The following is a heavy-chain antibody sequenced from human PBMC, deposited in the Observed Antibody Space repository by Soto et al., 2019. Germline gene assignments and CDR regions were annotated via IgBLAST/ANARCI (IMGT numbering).Heavy chain of an antibody. J-gene: IGHJ6*02. V-gene: IGHV3-7*03. D-gene: IGHD1-1*01. CDR3: AREGYDNYYYYGMDV. CDR1: GFTFSSYW. CDR2: IKQDGSEK. Sequence: GGSLRLSCAASGFTFSSYWISWVRQAPGKGLEWVANIKQDGSEKYYVDSVKGRFTISRDNAKNSLYLQMNSLRAEDTAVYYCAREGYDNYYYYGMDVWGQGTTVTVSS.